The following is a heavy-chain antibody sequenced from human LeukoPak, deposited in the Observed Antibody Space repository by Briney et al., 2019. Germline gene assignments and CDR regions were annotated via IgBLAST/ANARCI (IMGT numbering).Heavy chain of an antibody. D-gene: IGHD2-2*02. J-gene: IGHJ6*03. CDR2: IIPIFGTA. Sequence: SVKVSCKASGGTFSSYAISWVRQAPGQGLEWMGGIIPIFGTANYAQKFQGRVTITTDESTSTAYMELRSLRSDDTAVYYCAFSPPNPAAIPYYYYYMDVWGKGTTVTVSS. CDR3: AFSPPNPAAIPYYYYYMDV. V-gene: IGHV1-69*05. CDR1: GGTFSSYA.